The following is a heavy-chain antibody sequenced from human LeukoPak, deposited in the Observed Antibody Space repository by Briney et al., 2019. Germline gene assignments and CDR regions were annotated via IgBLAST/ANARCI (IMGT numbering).Heavy chain of an antibody. D-gene: IGHD4-17*01. J-gene: IGHJ4*02. CDR3: ARTMTTVTKGLRY. CDR1: GYTFTGYY. CDR2: INPNSGGT. V-gene: IGHV1-2*02. Sequence: GASVKVSCKASGYTFTGYYMHWVRQAPGQGLEWMGWINPNSGGTNYAQKFQGRVTMTRDTSISTAYMELSRLRSDDTAVYYCARTMTTVTKGLRYWGQGTLVTVSS.